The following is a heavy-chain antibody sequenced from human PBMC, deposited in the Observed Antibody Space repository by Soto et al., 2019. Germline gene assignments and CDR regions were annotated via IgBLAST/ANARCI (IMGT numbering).Heavy chain of an antibody. J-gene: IGHJ6*03. D-gene: IGHD3-10*01. CDR2: INAGNGNT. CDR3: ARDGVEYYGSGSYYNAAVYDYYYYYMDV. CDR1: GYTFTSYA. Sequence: ASVKVSCKASGYTFTSYAMHWVRQAPGQRLEWMGWINAGNGNTKYSQKFQGRVTITRDTSASTAYMELSSLRSEDTAVYYCARDGVEYYGSGSYYNAAVYDYYYYYMDVWGKGTTVTVSS. V-gene: IGHV1-3*01.